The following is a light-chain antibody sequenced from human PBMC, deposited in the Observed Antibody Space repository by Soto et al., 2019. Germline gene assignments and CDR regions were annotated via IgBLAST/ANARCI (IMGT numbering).Light chain of an antibody. CDR2: GAS. Sequence: EIVITQSPSTLSVSPGERVTLSCRASQSVRSNLAWYQQKPGQAPRLLIYGASTRATGLPARFSGSGSGTDFTLTISSLEPEDFAVYYCQQRITFGQGTRLEIK. CDR3: QQRIT. V-gene: IGKV3-15*01. CDR1: QSVRSN. J-gene: IGKJ5*01.